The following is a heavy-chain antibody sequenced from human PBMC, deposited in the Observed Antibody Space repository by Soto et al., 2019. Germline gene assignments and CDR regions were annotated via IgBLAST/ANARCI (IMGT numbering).Heavy chain of an antibody. D-gene: IGHD6-13*01. CDR2: SNREGTTT. CDR1: GFTFGSYW. CDR3: VTIVAGALIHTYAFDV. V-gene: IGHV3-74*01. J-gene: IGHJ6*02. Sequence: EVRLVESGGGLVQPGGSLRVSCAASGFTFGSYWMHWARQVPGKGLVWVSRSNREGTTTDYADPVKGRFTISRDNAKNTVLIQRNSLRVDDTAVYYCVTIVAGALIHTYAFDVWGQGNTVTVAS.